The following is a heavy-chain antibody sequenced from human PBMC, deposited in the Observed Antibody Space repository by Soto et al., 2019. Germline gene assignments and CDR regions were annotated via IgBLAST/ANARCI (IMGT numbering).Heavy chain of an antibody. CDR2: IIPIFGTA. V-gene: IGHV1-69*01. J-gene: IGHJ6*02. Sequence: QVQLVQSGAEVKKPGSSVKVSCKASGGTFSSYAISWVRQAPGQGLEWMGGIIPIFGTANSAQKFQGRVTITADESTTTAYMELSSLRSEDTAVYYCARVKVRYSSSWDHYYYYGMDVWGQGTTVTVSS. CDR1: GGTFSSYA. CDR3: ARVKVRYSSSWDHYYYYGMDV. D-gene: IGHD6-13*01.